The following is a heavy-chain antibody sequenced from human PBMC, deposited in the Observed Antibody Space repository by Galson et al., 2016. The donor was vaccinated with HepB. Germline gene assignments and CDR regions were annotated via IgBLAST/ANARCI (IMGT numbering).Heavy chain of an antibody. CDR3: ARADFWSGNGMDV. V-gene: IGHV3-53*01. D-gene: IGHD3-3*01. CDR1: GFTVSSNY. CDR2: IYSGGST. J-gene: IGHJ6*02. Sequence: SLRLSCAASGFTVSSNYLSWVRQAPGKGLEWVSLIYSGGSTSYADSVKGRFTISRDNSNNTLYFQMDSLRAEDTAVYYCARADFWSGNGMDVWGQGTTVTVSS.